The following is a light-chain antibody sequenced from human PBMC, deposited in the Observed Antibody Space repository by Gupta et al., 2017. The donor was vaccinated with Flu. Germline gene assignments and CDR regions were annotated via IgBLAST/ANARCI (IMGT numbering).Light chain of an antibody. CDR2: GVD. J-gene: IGLJ3*02. Sequence: QSALTQPASVSGSPGQSITISCTGTSSDVGYYNYVACFQQHPGKAPKLVIYGVDNRPSGVSDRFSGSKSGNTASLTISGLQTEDEADYYCASYTTRSTWVFGGGTMLTVL. CDR1: SSDVGYYNY. CDR3: ASYTTRSTWV. V-gene: IGLV2-14*01.